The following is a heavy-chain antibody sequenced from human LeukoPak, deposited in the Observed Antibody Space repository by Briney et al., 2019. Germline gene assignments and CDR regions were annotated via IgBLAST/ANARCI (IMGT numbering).Heavy chain of an antibody. D-gene: IGHD3-10*02. CDR3: AELGITMIGGV. J-gene: IGHJ6*04. CDR1: GFTFSVYS. Sequence: GGSLRLSCAASGFTFSVYSMNWVRQAPGKGLEWVSSISSSSNYKYYADSVKGRFTISRDNAKNSLYLHMNSLRAEDTAVYYCAELGITMIGGVWGKGTTVTISS. V-gene: IGHV3-21*01. CDR2: ISSSSNYK.